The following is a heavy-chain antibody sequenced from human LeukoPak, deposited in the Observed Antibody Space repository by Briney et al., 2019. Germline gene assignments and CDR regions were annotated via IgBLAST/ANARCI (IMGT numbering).Heavy chain of an antibody. Sequence: SVKVSCKASGYTFTSYGISWVRQAPGQGLEWMGGIIPIFGTANYAQKFQGRVTITADESTSTAYMELSSLRSEGTAVYYCARGRQDYGDYNYFDYWGQGTLVTVSS. CDR2: IIPIFGTA. J-gene: IGHJ4*02. CDR1: GYTFTSYG. CDR3: ARGRQDYGDYNYFDY. V-gene: IGHV1-69*13. D-gene: IGHD4-17*01.